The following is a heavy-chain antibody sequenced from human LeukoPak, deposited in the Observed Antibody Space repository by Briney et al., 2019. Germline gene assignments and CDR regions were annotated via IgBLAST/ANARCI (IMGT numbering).Heavy chain of an antibody. J-gene: IGHJ4*02. V-gene: IGHV1-2*02. CDR2: INPNSGGT. D-gene: IGHD1-1*01. CDR1: RYSFSCYY. CDR3: ASTSTGRAPDY. Sequence: GASVKVSCKASRYSFSCYYMHWVRQAPGQGLEWMGWINPNSGGTNYAQTFQGRVTLTRDTSITTAYMDLSRLTSDYTAVYYCASTSTGRAPDYWGQGTLVTVSS.